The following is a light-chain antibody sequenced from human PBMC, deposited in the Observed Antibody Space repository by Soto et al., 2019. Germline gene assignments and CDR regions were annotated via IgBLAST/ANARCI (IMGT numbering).Light chain of an antibody. CDR3: QQYNNWPLT. V-gene: IGKV3-15*01. Sequence: EIVMTQSPATLSVSPGERATLSCRASQIVSSNLAWYQQKPGQAPRLLIYGASTRATGIPARFSGSGSGTEFTLIISSLQSEDFAVYYCQQYNNWPLTFGGGTKVDIK. CDR2: GAS. CDR1: QIVSSN. J-gene: IGKJ4*01.